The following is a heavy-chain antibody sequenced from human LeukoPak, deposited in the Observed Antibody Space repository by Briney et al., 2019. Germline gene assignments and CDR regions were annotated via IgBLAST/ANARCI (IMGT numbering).Heavy chain of an antibody. Sequence: GGSLRLSCAASGCIVSGSYMSWVRQTPGKGLEWVSTFQRDGHTAYADSVKGRFTISRDVSENRIYLQMNSLRVEDTAVYYCAKGDTDCTCPGYWGRGPLVTVSS. D-gene: IGHD2-21*02. CDR2: FQRDGHT. CDR1: GCIVSGSY. V-gene: IGHV3-53*01. CDR3: AKGDTDCTCPGY. J-gene: IGHJ4*02.